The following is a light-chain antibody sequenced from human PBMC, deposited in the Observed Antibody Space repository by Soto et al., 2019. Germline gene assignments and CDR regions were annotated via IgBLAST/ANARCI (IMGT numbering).Light chain of an antibody. CDR1: QSVSSY. Sequence: EIVLTQSPATLSLSPGERATLSCRASQSVSSYFAWYQQKPGQAPRLLIYDTSNRATGIPARFSGSGSGTDFPRPTGSLELENFAVIYFQQRSDGPLRFGQGPKVKI. CDR2: DTS. V-gene: IGKV3-11*01. CDR3: QQRSDGPLR. J-gene: IGKJ1*01.